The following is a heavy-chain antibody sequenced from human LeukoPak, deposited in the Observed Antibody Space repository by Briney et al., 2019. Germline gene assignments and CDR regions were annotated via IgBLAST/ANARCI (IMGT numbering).Heavy chain of an antibody. CDR1: GFTFSSYS. CDR3: ASPATRPSPRTAPFDY. V-gene: IGHV3-21*01. D-gene: IGHD2-2*01. CDR2: ISSSSSYI. Sequence: PGGSLRLSCAASGFTFSSYSMNWVCQAPGKGLEWVSSISSSSSYIYYADSVKGRFTISRDNAKNSLYLQMNSLRAEDTAVYYCASPATRPSPRTAPFDYWGQGTLVTVSS. J-gene: IGHJ4*02.